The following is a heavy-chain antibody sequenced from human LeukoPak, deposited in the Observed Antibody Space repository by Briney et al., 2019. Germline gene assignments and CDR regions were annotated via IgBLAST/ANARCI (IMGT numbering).Heavy chain of an antibody. D-gene: IGHD2-21*01. CDR2: ISDDGRST. V-gene: IGHV3-23*01. J-gene: IGHJ4*02. Sequence: PGGSLRLSCAASGFTFSSYGMSWVRQAPGKGLEWVSSISDDGRSTYYADSVKGRFTIPKDNSKNTMYLQMNNLRAEDTAIYYWAKRVPHTSSSVYFDYWGQGTLVTVSS. CDR3: AKRVPHTSSSVYFDY. CDR1: GFTFSSYG.